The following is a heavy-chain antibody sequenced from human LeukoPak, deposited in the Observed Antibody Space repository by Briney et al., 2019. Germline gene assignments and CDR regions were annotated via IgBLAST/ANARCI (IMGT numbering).Heavy chain of an antibody. CDR2: ISYSAST. Sequence: WVRQAPGKGLEWIGSISYSASTYYNPSLKSRVTISVDTSKNQFSLKLSSVTAADTALYYCARQRWLVHNWFDPRGQETLVTVSS. J-gene: IGHJ5*02. V-gene: IGHV4-39*01. CDR3: ARQRWLVHNWFDP. D-gene: IGHD6-19*01.